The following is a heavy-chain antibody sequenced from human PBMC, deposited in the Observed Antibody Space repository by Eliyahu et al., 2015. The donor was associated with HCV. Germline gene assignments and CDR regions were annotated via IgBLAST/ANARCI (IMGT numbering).Heavy chain of an antibody. Sequence: EVQLVESGGGLVXPGGSXXLXCAASXFPFXSYSMNWVRQAPGKGLEXVSSISSSSSYIYYADSVKGRFTISRDNAKNSLYLQMNSLRAEDTAVYYCALQSSYGSGSYYNDFWGQGTLVTVSS. CDR1: XFPFXSYS. J-gene: IGHJ4*02. D-gene: IGHD3-10*01. V-gene: IGHV3-21*01. CDR2: ISSSSSYI. CDR3: ALQSSYGSGSYYNDF.